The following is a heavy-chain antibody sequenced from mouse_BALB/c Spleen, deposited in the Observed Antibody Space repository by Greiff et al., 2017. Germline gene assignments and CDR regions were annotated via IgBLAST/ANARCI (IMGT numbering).Heavy chain of an antibody. CDR3: ARHPYGLYWYFDV. CDR2: ISSGGGST. D-gene: IGHD1-2*01. Sequence: DVHLVESGGGLVKPGGSLKLSCAASGFAFSSYDMSWVRQTPEKRLEWVAYISSGGGSTYYPDTVKGRFTISRDNAKNTLYLQMSSLKSEDTAMYYCARHPYGLYWYFDVWGAGTTVTVSS. J-gene: IGHJ1*01. CDR1: GFAFSSYD. V-gene: IGHV5-12-1*01.